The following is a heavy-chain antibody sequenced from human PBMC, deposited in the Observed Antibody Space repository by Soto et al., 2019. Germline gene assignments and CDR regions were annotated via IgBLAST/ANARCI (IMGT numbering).Heavy chain of an antibody. CDR3: GRDLFDYAWGSWNDAFAI. CDR2: ISSSSSYI. D-gene: IGHD3-16*01. V-gene: IGHV3-21*01. Sequence: GGSLRLSCAASGFTFSSDSMNWVRHARGKGLEWVSSISSSSSYIYYADSVKGRFTISRDNAKNSLYLHMNSLRAGDTAVYCCGRDLFDYAWGSWNDAFAIWGQGTMVTVSS. CDR1: GFTFSSDS. J-gene: IGHJ3*02.